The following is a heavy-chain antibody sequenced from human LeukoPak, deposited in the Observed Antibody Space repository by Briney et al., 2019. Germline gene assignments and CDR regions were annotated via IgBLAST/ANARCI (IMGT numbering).Heavy chain of an antibody. V-gene: IGHV4-59*11. J-gene: IGHJ3*02. CDR3: ARSRSGYSYDHAAFEI. D-gene: IGHD5-18*01. CDR1: GDSISTHY. CDR2: IDYRGST. Sequence: SETLPLTCTVSGDSISTHYWSWIRQPPGKGLEWIAYIDYRGSTTYNPSLRSRVTISVDTSRNQFSLKLYSVTAADTAVYYCARSRSGYSYDHAAFEIWGQGTMVTVSS.